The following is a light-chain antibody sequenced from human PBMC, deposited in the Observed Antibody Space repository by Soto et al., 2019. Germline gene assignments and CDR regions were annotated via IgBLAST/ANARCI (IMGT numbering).Light chain of an antibody. Sequence: DIPMTQSPSSLSASVGDRVTITCRANQGISNSLAWYQQKPGKVPKLLIYTASTLQSGAPSRFSGSGSGTDFTLTISSLQPEDVATYYCQKYNGAPYTFGQGTTLEIK. CDR1: QGISNS. CDR3: QKYNGAPYT. V-gene: IGKV1-27*01. CDR2: TAS. J-gene: IGKJ2*01.